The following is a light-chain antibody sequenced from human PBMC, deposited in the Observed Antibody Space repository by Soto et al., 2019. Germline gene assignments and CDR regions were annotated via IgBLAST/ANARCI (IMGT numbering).Light chain of an antibody. CDR3: QVWDGRSFQGV. J-gene: IGLJ1*01. CDR1: SIGSKS. Sequence: SYDLAQPPSVSVAPGQTASIACGGDSIGSKSVNWYQQRPGQAPVVVVYDDTDRPTGIPVRFSGSNSGNTATLTITRVEAGDEADYYCQVWDGRSFQGVFGPGTKVTVL. CDR2: DDT. V-gene: IGLV3-21*02.